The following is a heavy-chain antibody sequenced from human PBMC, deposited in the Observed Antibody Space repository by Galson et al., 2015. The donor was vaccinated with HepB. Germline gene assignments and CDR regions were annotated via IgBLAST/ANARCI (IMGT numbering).Heavy chain of an antibody. V-gene: IGHV3-23*01. D-gene: IGHD3-10*01. CDR2: ISGSGGST. Sequence: SLRLSCAASGFTFSNAWMSWVRQAPGKGLEWVSAISGSGGSTYYADSVKGRFTISRDNSKNTLYLQMNSLRAEDTAVYYCGKTGGYGITMVRGVDMDVWGKGTTVSVSS. CDR1: GFTFSNAW. J-gene: IGHJ6*03. CDR3: GKTGGYGITMVRGVDMDV.